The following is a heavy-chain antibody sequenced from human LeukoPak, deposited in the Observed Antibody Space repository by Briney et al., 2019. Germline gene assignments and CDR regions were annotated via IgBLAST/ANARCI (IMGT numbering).Heavy chain of an antibody. CDR3: ARPSLNTGSYFDY. J-gene: IGHJ4*02. Sequence: GGSLRLSCAASGFSFSSYSMNWVRQAPGKGLEWVSSITTSSSYIYYADSVKGRFTISRDNAKNSLFLQMNSLRAEDTAVYYCARPSLNTGSYFDYWGQGILVSVSS. V-gene: IGHV3-21*01. CDR2: ITTSSSYI. CDR1: GFSFSSYS. D-gene: IGHD1-26*01.